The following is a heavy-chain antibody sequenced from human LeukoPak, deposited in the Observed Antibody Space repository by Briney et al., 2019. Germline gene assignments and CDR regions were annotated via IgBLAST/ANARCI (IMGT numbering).Heavy chain of an antibody. Sequence: GGSLRLSCAVSGFTFSSYWMSWVRQAPGKGLEWVANIKEDGTEKYYQDSVKGRFTISRDNAKNSLYLQMNSLRAEDTAVYYCAREVVLSTSAWFEYWGQGTLVTVSS. CDR2: IKEDGTEK. V-gene: IGHV3-7*01. J-gene: IGHJ4*02. CDR1: GFTFSSYW. D-gene: IGHD3-22*01. CDR3: AREVVLSTSAWFEY.